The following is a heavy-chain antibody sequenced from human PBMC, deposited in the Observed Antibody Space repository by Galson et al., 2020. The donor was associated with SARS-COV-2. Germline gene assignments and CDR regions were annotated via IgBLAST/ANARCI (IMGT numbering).Heavy chain of an antibody. J-gene: IGHJ3*02. CDR2: VAPDGGNK. CDR3: ARERGAGWTGYSTSSDI. D-gene: IGHD2-15*01. Sequence: PGGSLRLSCAASGFNFRNYGIHWVRQAPGTGLEWAAFVAPDGGNKYYRESVKGRFAISRNNRQNTVYLQMDSLRVDDTGVYYCARERGAGWTGYSTSSDIWGQGTTVIVSS. V-gene: IGHV3-30*03. CDR1: GFNFRNYG.